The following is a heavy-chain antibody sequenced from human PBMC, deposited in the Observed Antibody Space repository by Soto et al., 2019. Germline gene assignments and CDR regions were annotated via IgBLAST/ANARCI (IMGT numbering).Heavy chain of an antibody. CDR3: ASRIWRSWFAP. D-gene: IGHD3-3*02. J-gene: IGHJ5*02. Sequence: NPSETLSLTCAVSGASISSRDYYWGWIRQPPGKGLEWIGSLYYGGDTYHNPSLKSRVTISVDTSKNHFSLNLTSVTAADTGVYYCASRIWRSWFAPWGQGTLVTVSS. V-gene: IGHV4-39*02. CDR2: LYYGGDT. CDR1: GASISSRDYY.